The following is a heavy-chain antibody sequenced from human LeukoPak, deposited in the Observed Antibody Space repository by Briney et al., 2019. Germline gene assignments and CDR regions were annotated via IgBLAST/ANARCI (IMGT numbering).Heavy chain of an antibody. D-gene: IGHD6-13*01. Sequence: PSETPSLTCAVYGGTFSGYSWSWIRQPPGKGLEWIGEINHSGTTNYNPSLKSRVTISIDTSKNQFSLKLSSVTAADTGMYYCASSRGYSSSLWYYYMDVWGKGTTVTVSS. V-gene: IGHV4-34*01. CDR2: INHSGTT. J-gene: IGHJ6*03. CDR3: ASSRGYSSSLWYYYMDV. CDR1: GGTFSGYS.